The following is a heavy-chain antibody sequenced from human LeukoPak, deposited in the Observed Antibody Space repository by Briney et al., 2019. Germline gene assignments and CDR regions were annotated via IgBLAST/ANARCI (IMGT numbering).Heavy chain of an antibody. CDR1: GGTFSSYA. CDR2: IIPIFGTA. J-gene: IGHJ4*02. D-gene: IGHD5-24*01. V-gene: IGHV1-69*13. CDR3: AVLEEMATTSYYFDY. Sequence: GASVKVSCKASGGTFSSYAISWVRQAPGQGLEWMGGIIPIFGTANYAQKFQGRVTITADESTSTAYMELSSLRSEDTAVYYCAVLEEMATTSYYFDYWGQGTLVTVSS.